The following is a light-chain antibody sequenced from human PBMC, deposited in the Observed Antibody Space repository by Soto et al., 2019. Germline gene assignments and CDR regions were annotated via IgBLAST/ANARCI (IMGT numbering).Light chain of an antibody. CDR2: DAS. CDR1: QSVRRS. J-gene: IGKJ1*01. V-gene: IGKV3-11*01. Sequence: EIVLTQSPATLSLSPGERATISCRASQSVRRSLAWYQQHPGQAPRLLIYDASNRATGIPARFSGSGSGTDFTLTISSLEAKDFAVYYCQQRSNWPGTFGQGTKVDIK. CDR3: QQRSNWPGT.